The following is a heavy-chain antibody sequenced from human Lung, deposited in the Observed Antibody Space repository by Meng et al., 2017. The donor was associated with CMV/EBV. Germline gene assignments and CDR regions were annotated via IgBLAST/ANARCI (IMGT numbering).Heavy chain of an antibody. CDR2: INPSGGST. D-gene: IGHD2-2*02. CDR3: ARDNEDPEGYQLLYKRESWFDP. Sequence: ASXXVSXKASGYTFTSYYMHWVRQAPGQGLEWMGIINPSGGSTSYAQKFQGRVTMTRDTSTSTVYMELSSLRSEDTAVCYCARDNEDPEGYQLLYKRESWFDPXGQGXLVTVSS. CDR1: GYTFTSYY. J-gene: IGHJ5*02. V-gene: IGHV1-46*01.